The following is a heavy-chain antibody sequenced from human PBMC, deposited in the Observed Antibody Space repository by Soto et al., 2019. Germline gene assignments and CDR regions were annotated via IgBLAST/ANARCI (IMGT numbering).Heavy chain of an antibody. CDR1: GFTFSSYG. D-gene: IGHD3-3*01. CDR2: ISYDGSNK. CDR3: AKSGGRFFEWLSHTANWYFDL. J-gene: IGHJ2*01. V-gene: IGHV3-30*18. Sequence: QVQLVESGGGVVQPGRSLRLSCAASGFTFSSYGMHWVRQAPGKGLEWVAVISYDGSNKYYADSVKGRFTISRDNSKNTLYLQMNSLRAEDTAVYYCAKSGGRFFEWLSHTANWYFDLWGRGTLVTVSS.